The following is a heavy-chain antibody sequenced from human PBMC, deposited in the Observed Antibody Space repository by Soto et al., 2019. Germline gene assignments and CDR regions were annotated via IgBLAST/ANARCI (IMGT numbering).Heavy chain of an antibody. J-gene: IGHJ3*02. CDR1: GFTFSSYA. CDR3: AKDELRYGDSDDAFDI. V-gene: IGHV3-23*01. Sequence: EVQLLESGGGLVQPGGSLRLSCAASGFTFSSYAMSWVRQAPGKGLEWVSAISGSGGSTYYADSVKGRFTISRENSKNTMYLQMNSLGAEDTAVYYCAKDELRYGDSDDAFDIWGQGTMVTVSS. CDR2: ISGSGGST. D-gene: IGHD4-17*01.